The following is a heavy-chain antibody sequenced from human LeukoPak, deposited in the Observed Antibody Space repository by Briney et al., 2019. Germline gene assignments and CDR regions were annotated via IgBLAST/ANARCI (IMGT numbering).Heavy chain of an antibody. CDR2: IIPIFGTA. CDR3: ARGGITMVRGVIITLLDY. D-gene: IGHD3-10*01. V-gene: IGHV1-69*13. J-gene: IGHJ4*02. CDR1: GGTFSSYA. Sequence: SVKVSCKASGGTFSSYAISWVRQAPGQGLEWMGGIIPIFGTANYAQKFQGRVTITADESTSTAYMELSRLRSDDTAVYYCARGGITMVRGVIITLLDYWGQGTLVTVSS.